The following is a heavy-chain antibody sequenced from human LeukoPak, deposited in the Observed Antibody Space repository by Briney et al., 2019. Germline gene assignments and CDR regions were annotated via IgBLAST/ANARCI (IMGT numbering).Heavy chain of an antibody. CDR2: MNPTIYNT. D-gene: IGHD5-12*01. V-gene: IGHV1-8*01. Sequence: ASVKLSRKASGYTFTSYDINWVGRATRHGLEWMGWMNPTIYNTGHAQTLQASVTMTTNSSITTANMPRSSLLSEATAVYYCARFGMGRWLHLQYYYYYYGMDVWGQRTTVTVSS. J-gene: IGHJ6*02. CDR1: GYTFTSYD. CDR3: ARFGMGRWLHLQYYYYYYGMDV.